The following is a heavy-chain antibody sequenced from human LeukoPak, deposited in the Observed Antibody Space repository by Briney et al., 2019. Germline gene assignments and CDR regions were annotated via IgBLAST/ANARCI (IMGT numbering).Heavy chain of an antibody. CDR2: IIPILGIA. J-gene: IGHJ3*02. Sequence: SVKVSCKASGYTFTSYGISWVRQAPGQGLEWMGRIIPILGIANYAQKFQGRVTITADKSTSTAYMELSSLRSEDTAVYYCAREGRDGYNFGAFDIWGQGTMVTVSS. CDR1: GYTFTSYG. D-gene: IGHD5-24*01. V-gene: IGHV1-69*04. CDR3: AREGRDGYNFGAFDI.